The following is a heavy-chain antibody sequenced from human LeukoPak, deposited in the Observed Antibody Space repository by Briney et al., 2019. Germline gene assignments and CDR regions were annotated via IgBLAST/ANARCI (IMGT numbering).Heavy chain of an antibody. Sequence: GGSLRLSCAASGFTFSSYWMSWVRQAPGKGLEWVSSISSSSSYIYYADSVKGRFTISRDNAKNSLYLQMNSLRAEDTAVYYCLAQWQSRYGMDVWGQGTTVTVSS. CDR3: LAQWQSRYGMDV. V-gene: IGHV3-21*01. CDR2: ISSSSSYI. D-gene: IGHD6-19*01. CDR1: GFTFSSYW. J-gene: IGHJ6*02.